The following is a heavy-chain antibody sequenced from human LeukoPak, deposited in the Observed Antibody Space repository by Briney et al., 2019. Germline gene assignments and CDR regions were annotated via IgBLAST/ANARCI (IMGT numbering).Heavy chain of an antibody. CDR1: GYSISSGYY. J-gene: IGHJ4*02. V-gene: IGHV4-38-2*01. CDR3: ARGRITMVREVMGQYYFDY. Sequence: SETLSLTCAVSGYSISSGYYWGLIRQPPGKGLEWIGSSYHSGSTYYKPSLKSRVTISVDTSKNQFSLKLSSVTAADTAVYYCARGRITMVREVMGQYYFDYWGQGTLVTVSS. D-gene: IGHD3-10*01. CDR2: SYHSGST.